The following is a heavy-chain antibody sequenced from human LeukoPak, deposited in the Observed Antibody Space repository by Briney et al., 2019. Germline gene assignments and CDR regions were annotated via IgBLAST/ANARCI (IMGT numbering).Heavy chain of an antibody. CDR3: ATDPPVIVVGGNAFDI. V-gene: IGHV3-7*04. CDR1: GFTFSSYA. D-gene: IGHD3-22*01. Sequence: GGSLRLSCAASGFTFSSYAMSWVRQAPGKGLEWVANIKHDGSEKYYVDSVKGRFTISRDNAKNSLYLQMNSLRAEDTAVYYCATDPPVIVVGGNAFDIWGQGTMVTVSS. J-gene: IGHJ3*02. CDR2: IKHDGSEK.